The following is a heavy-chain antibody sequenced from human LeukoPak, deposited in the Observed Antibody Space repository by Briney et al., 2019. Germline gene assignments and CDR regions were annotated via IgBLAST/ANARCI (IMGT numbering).Heavy chain of an antibody. Sequence: SETLSLTCTVSGGSISSYFWSRIRQPPGKGLEWIGYVYYSGSTNYNPSLKSRVTISVDTSKKQFSLKLSSATAADTAVYYCARVLDLSKRGLDAFDIWGQGTMVTVSS. V-gene: IGHV4-59*01. CDR1: GGSISSYF. CDR3: ARVLDLSKRGLDAFDI. D-gene: IGHD3-16*01. J-gene: IGHJ3*02. CDR2: VYYSGST.